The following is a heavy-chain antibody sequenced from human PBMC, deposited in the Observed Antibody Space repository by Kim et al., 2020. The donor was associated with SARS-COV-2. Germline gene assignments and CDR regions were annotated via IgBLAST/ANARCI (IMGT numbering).Heavy chain of an antibody. V-gene: IGHV3-49*03. CDR2: IRSKAYGGTT. CDR1: GFTFGDYA. Sequence: GGSLRLSCTASGFTFGDYAMSWFRQAPGKGLEWVGFIRSKAYGGTTEYAASVKGRFTISRDDSKSIAYLQMNSLKTEDTAVYYCTSDLSSSWLNYYFDYWGQGTLVTVSS. CDR3: TSDLSSSWLNYYFDY. D-gene: IGHD6-13*01. J-gene: IGHJ4*02.